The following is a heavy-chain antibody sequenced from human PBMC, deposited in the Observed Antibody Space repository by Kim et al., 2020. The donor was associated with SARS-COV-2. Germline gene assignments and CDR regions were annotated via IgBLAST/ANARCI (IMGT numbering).Heavy chain of an antibody. J-gene: IGHJ4*02. V-gene: IGHV3-72*01. CDR3: ARGRIGSYSWDF. CDR2: IRNKTGSYTT. Sequence: GGSLRLSCGASGFSLSDHHMHWVRQAPGKGLEWVGRIRNKTGSYTTEYAASVKARFIVSRDDSKNSLYLQMNSLKTEDTAVYYCARGRIGSYSWDFWGQGTLLSVSS. CDR1: GFSLSDHH. D-gene: IGHD1-26*01.